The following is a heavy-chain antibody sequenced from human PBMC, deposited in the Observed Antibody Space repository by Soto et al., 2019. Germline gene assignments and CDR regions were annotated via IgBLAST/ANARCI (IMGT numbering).Heavy chain of an antibody. D-gene: IGHD3-10*02. CDR3: AKDVRGFDGY. Sequence: GGSLRLSCAASGFTFSSYAMTWVRQAPGKGLEWVSSISGSGGGTYYADSVKGRFTISRDNSKNTLFLQMNSLRAEDTAVYYCAKDVRGFDGYWGQGTLVTVSS. V-gene: IGHV3-23*01. J-gene: IGHJ4*02. CDR2: ISGSGGGT. CDR1: GFTFSSYA.